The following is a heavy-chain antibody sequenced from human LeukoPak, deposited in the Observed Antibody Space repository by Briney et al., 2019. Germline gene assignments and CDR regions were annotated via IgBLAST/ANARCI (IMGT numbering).Heavy chain of an antibody. CDR3: AKAYSGRYDD. D-gene: IGHD6-19*01. CDR1: GGSISSYY. J-gene: IGHJ4*02. V-gene: IGHV4-59*08. Sequence: SETLSLTCTASGGSISSYYWSWIRQPPGKGLEWVGYTHYTGSTNYNPSLESRVTISLDTPKNQFSLKLTSVTAADTAMCYCAKAYSGRYDDWGQGTLVTVSS. CDR2: THYTGST.